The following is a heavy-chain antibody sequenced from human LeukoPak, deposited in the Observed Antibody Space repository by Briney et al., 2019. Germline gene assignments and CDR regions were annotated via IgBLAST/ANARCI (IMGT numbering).Heavy chain of an antibody. CDR2: ISWNSGSI. D-gene: IGHD6-19*01. CDR1: GFTFDDYA. CDR3: AKDIFSGYSSGYDAFDI. Sequence: PGGSLRLSCAASGFTFDDYAMHWVRQAPGKGLEWVSGISWNSGSIGYADSVKGRFTISRDNAKNSLYLQMNSLRAEDTALYYCAKDIFSGYSSGYDAFDIWGQGTMVTVSS. J-gene: IGHJ3*02. V-gene: IGHV3-9*01.